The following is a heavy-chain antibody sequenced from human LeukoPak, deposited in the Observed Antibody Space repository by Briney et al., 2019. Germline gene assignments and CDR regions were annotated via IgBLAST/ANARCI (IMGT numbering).Heavy chain of an antibody. CDR1: GFTFSGSV. Sequence: GGSLRLSRAASGFTFSGSVMHWVRQASGKGLEWVGRIRSKANSYATGYAASVKGRFTISRDDSKNTAYLQMNSLKTEDTAVYYRSVNYCSGGSCYMLWGQGTLVTVSS. CDR3: SVNYCSGGSCYML. CDR2: IRSKANSYAT. D-gene: IGHD2-15*01. V-gene: IGHV3-73*01. J-gene: IGHJ4*02.